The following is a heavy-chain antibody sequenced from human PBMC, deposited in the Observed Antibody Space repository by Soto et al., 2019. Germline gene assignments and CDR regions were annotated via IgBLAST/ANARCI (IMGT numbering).Heavy chain of an antibody. J-gene: IGHJ5*02. CDR1: GFTFSSYA. Sequence: QVQLVESGGGVVQPGRSLRLSCAASGFTFSSYAMHWVRQAPGKGLEWVAVISYDGSNKYYADSVKGRFTISRDNSKNTLYLQMNSLRAEDTAVYYCARDYQGIAAAGVNWFDPWGQGTLVTVSS. CDR3: ARDYQGIAAAGVNWFDP. V-gene: IGHV3-30-3*01. D-gene: IGHD6-13*01. CDR2: ISYDGSNK.